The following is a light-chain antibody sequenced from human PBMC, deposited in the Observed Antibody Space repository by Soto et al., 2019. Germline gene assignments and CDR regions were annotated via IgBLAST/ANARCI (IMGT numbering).Light chain of an antibody. J-gene: IGLJ2*01. CDR1: SGDVGGYNY. CDR3: SSYTSSSTVV. Sequence: QSALTQPAAVSGSPGQSITISCTGTSGDVGGYNYVSWYQQHPGKAPKLIIYDVSNRPSGVSNRFSGSKSGNTASLTISGLQAEDDGDFYCSSYTSSSTVVFGGGTKLTVL. CDR2: DVS. V-gene: IGLV2-14*03.